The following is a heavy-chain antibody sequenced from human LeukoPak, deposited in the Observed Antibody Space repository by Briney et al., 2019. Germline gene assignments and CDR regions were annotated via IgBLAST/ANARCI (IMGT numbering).Heavy chain of an antibody. V-gene: IGHV4-38-2*02. CDR3: ARDGGIMYYDILTGPDAFDI. Sequence: SETLSLTCTVSGYSISSGYYWGWIRQPPGKGLEWIGSIYHSGSTYYNPSLKSRVTISVDTSKNQFSLKLSSVTAADTAVYYCARDGGIMYYDILTGPDAFDIWGQGTMVTVSS. D-gene: IGHD3-9*01. J-gene: IGHJ3*02. CDR1: GYSISSGYY. CDR2: IYHSGST.